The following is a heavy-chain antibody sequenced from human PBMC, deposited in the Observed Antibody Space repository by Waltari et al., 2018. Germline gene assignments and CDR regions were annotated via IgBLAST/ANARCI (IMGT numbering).Heavy chain of an antibody. Sequence: QVQLQESGPGLVKPSETLSLTCAVSGYPISSGFYWGGFRQPPGKGLEWIGSIYHSGSTYYNPSLKSRVSLSVDTSTNQFSLNLISVTAADTALYYCARDRGAADYIDYWGQGTLVTVSS. D-gene: IGHD3-10*01. CDR3: ARDRGAADYIDY. V-gene: IGHV4-38-2*02. J-gene: IGHJ4*02. CDR2: IYHSGST. CDR1: GYPISSGFY.